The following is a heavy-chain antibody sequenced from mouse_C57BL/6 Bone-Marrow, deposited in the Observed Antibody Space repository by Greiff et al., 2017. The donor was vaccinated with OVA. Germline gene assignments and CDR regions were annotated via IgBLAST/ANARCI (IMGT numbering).Heavy chain of an antibody. J-gene: IGHJ2*01. CDR1: GFTFSSYG. CDR3: ARHDTVDGYFLFDY. CDR2: ISSGGSYT. V-gene: IGHV5-6*01. D-gene: IGHD2-3*01. Sequence: EVKLVESGGDLVKPGGSLKLSCAASGFTFSSYGMSWVRQTPDKRLEWVATISSGGSYTYYPDSVKGRFTISRDNAKNTLYLQMSSLKSEDTAMYYCARHDTVDGYFLFDYWGQGTTLTVSS.